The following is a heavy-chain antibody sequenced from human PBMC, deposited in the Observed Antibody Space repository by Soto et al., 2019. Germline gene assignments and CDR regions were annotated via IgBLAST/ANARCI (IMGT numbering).Heavy chain of an antibody. D-gene: IGHD3-16*01. CDR3: VLVDVYVTTSAQDV. Sequence: QVQLVQSGAEVKNPGASVKVSCKTSGYVFTSYGIGWARQAPGQGLEWMGWINTYNGNTNYAQNLQGRVTLTTDTSTSTAYMELRSLRSKDTAIYYCVLVDVYVTTSAQDVWGQGATVNGSS. CDR1: GYVFTSYG. J-gene: IGHJ6*02. CDR2: INTYNGNT. V-gene: IGHV1-18*01.